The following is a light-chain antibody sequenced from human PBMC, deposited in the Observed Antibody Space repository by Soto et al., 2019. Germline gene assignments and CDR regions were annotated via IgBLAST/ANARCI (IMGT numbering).Light chain of an antibody. V-gene: IGKV3-11*01. CDR1: QSVSSN. CDR2: DAS. J-gene: IGKJ1*01. CDR3: QQRSNWPWT. Sequence: IVLPQSTATLSVSPGERATLSCMASQSVSSNLAWYQQRPGQAPRLLIYDASNRATGIPVRFSGSGSGTDYTLTITNLESEDFAVYYCQQRSNWPWTFGQGTKVDIK.